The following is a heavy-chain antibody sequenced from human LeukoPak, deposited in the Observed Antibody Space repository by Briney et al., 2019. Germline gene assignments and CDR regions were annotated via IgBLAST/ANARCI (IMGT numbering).Heavy chain of an antibody. Sequence: PGGSLRLSCAASGFTFSRYAMNWLRQAQGKGLEWVSTIGGSGFNTYYADSVKGRFTISRDNSKNTLYLQMNNLWVDDTALYFCAKGDPDDWIPHFGYWGQGTPVIASS. CDR3: AKGDPDDWIPHFGY. CDR2: IGGSGFNT. V-gene: IGHV3-23*01. D-gene: IGHD5-18*01. J-gene: IGHJ4*02. CDR1: GFTFSRYA.